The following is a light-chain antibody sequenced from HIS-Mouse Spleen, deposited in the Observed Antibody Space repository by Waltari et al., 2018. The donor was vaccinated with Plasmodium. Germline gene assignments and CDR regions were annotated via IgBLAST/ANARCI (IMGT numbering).Light chain of an antibody. Sequence: SYELTQPPSVSVSPGQTASITCSGDKLGDKYACWYQQKPGQSPGLGIYQDSKRPPGIPERLSGSNSGNTATLTISGTQAMDEADYYCQAWDSSTDYVFGTGTKVTVL. V-gene: IGLV3-1*01. J-gene: IGLJ1*01. CDR1: KLGDKY. CDR3: QAWDSSTDYV. CDR2: QDS.